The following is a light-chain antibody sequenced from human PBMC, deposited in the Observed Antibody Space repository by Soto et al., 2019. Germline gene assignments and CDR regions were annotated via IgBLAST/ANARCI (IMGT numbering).Light chain of an antibody. CDR2: EVS. J-gene: IGLJ1*01. CDR3: SSYTSSNTLYV. Sequence: QSALTQPVSVSGSPGQSITISCTGTSSDVGGYDYVSWYQQHPDKAPKLMIYEVSNRPSGVSSRFSGSKSGNTASLTISGLQAEDEADYYCSSYTSSNTLYVFGTGTKLTVL. CDR1: SSDVGGYDY. V-gene: IGLV2-14*01.